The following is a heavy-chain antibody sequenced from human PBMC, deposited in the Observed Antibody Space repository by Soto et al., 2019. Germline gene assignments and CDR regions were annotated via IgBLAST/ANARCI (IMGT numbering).Heavy chain of an antibody. CDR1: GGSVSSGSYY. CDR2: IYYSGST. CDR3: ARGSYGYFDY. Sequence: QVQLQESGLGLVKPSETLSLTCTVSGGSVSSGSYYWSWIRQPPGKGLEWIGYIYYSGSTNYNPSLKSRVTISVDTSKNQFSLKLSSVTAADTAVYYCARGSYGYFDYWGQGTLVTVSS. V-gene: IGHV4-61*01. D-gene: IGHD5-18*01. J-gene: IGHJ4*02.